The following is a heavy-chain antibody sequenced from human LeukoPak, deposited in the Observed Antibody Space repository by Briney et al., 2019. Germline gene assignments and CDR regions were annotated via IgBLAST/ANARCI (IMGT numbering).Heavy chain of an antibody. D-gene: IGHD1-7*01. J-gene: IGHJ5*02. CDR2: IIPIFGTA. CDR1: GYSFIGYY. CDR3: ARTKITGTTDARGNWFDP. V-gene: IGHV1-69*05. Sequence: ASVKVSCKASGYSFIGYYIHWVRQAPGQRLEWMGGIIPIFGTANYAQKFQGRVTITTDESTSTAYMELSSLRSEDTAVYYCARTKITGTTDARGNWFDPWGQGTLVTVSS.